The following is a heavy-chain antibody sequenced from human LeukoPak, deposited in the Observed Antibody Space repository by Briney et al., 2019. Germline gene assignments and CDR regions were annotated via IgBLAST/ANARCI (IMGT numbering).Heavy chain of an antibody. D-gene: IGHD4-11*01. CDR2: IRNDGSQK. J-gene: IGHJ4*02. CDR3: ASRVTTSFDY. CDR1: GFTFTTYG. Sequence: GGSLRLSCAASGFTFTTYGMHWVRQAPGKGLEWVAFIRNDGSQKYFADSVKGRFTISRDNSKNTLYLQMNSLRAEDTAVYFCASRVTTSFDYWGQGTLVTVSS. V-gene: IGHV3-30*02.